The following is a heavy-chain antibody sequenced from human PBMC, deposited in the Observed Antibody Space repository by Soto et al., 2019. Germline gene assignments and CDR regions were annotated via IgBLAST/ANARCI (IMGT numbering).Heavy chain of an antibody. CDR3: AKGPSAAHLTLDY. CDR1: GFTFSSYA. V-gene: IGHV3-23*01. D-gene: IGHD7-27*01. Sequence: EVQLLESGGGLVQPGGSPRLSCAASGFTFSSYAMSWVRQAPGKGLEWVSAISGSGGSTYYADSVKGRFTISRDNSKNTLYLQMNSLRAEDTAVYYCAKGPSAAHLTLDYWGQGTLVAVSS. CDR2: ISGSGGST. J-gene: IGHJ4*02.